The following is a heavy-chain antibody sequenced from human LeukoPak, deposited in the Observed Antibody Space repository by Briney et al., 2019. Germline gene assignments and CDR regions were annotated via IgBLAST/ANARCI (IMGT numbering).Heavy chain of an antibody. CDR3: ARNRYYYGSGSYYPH. CDR2: IIPIFGTA. V-gene: IGHV1-69*05. J-gene: IGHJ4*02. CDR1: GGTFSSYA. D-gene: IGHD3-10*01. Sequence: SVKVSCKASGGTFSSYAISWVRQAPGQGLEWMGGIIPIFGTANYAQKFQGRVTMTRNTSISTAYMELSSLRSEDTAVYYCARNRYYYGSGSYYPHWGQGTLVTVSS.